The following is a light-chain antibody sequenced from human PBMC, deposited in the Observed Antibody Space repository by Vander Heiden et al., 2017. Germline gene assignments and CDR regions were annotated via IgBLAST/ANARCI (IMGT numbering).Light chain of an antibody. CDR2: STS. J-gene: IGKJ5*01. Sequence: DSPMTQSPSSLSASVGDGVTITCRASQSIGSYLSGFQQNPGKAPKFLICSTSSLQSVVPSRFSGSGSGTDFTLTISSLQPGDFAAYYCPQTYSIFAFGQGTRLEI. V-gene: IGKV1-39*01. CDR3: PQTYSIFA. CDR1: QSIGSY.